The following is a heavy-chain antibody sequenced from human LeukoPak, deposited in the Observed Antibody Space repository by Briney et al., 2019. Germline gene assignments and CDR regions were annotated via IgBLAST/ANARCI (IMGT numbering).Heavy chain of an antibody. CDR2: ISSSSSYI. D-gene: IGHD3-16*02. CDR1: GFTFSTYA. CDR3: ARAYYDYAWGSYRYFLDY. Sequence: GGSLRLSCAASGFTFSTYAMNWVRQAPGKGLEWVSSISSSSSYIYYADSVKGRFTISRDNAKNSLYLQMNSLRAEDTAVYYCARAYYDYAWGSYRYFLDYWGQGTLVTVSS. V-gene: IGHV3-21*01. J-gene: IGHJ4*02.